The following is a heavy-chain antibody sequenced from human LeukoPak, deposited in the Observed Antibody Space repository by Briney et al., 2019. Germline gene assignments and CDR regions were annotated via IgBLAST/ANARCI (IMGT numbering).Heavy chain of an antibody. V-gene: IGHV3-21*01. CDR2: ISSSSSYI. CDR3: GGLIEGLNRHFDY. J-gene: IGHJ4*02. CDR1: GFTFSSYS. Sequence: GGSLRLSCAASGFTFSSYSMNSVRQAPGMGLEWVSSISSSSSYIYYADSVKGRFTISRDNAKNSLYLQMNSLRAEDTAGYYCGGLIEGLNRHFDYWGQGTLVTVSS. D-gene: IGHD1-14*01.